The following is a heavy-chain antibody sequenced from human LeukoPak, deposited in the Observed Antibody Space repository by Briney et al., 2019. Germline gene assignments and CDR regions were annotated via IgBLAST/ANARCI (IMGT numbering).Heavy chain of an antibody. V-gene: IGHV3-23*01. CDR3: AKSLLTGYSSSWPLYCFDY. Sequence: PGGSLRLSCAASGFTSSSYAMSWVRQAPGKGLEWVSAISGSGGSTYYADSVKGRFTISRDNSKNTLYLQMNSLRAEDTAVYYCAKSLLTGYSSSWPLYCFDYWGQGTLVTVSS. J-gene: IGHJ4*02. CDR2: ISGSGGST. D-gene: IGHD6-13*01. CDR1: GFTSSSYA.